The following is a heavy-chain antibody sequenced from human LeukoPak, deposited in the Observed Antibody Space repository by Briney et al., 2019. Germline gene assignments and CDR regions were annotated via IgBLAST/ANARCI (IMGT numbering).Heavy chain of an antibody. V-gene: IGHV3-7*01. CDR1: GFTFSRYW. CDR2: IKQDGSEK. CDR3: ARDRGLYSSGWYLDY. J-gene: IGHJ4*02. Sequence: PGGSLRLSCAASGFTFSRYWMSWVRQAPGKGLEWVANIKQDGSEKYYVDSVKGRFTISRDNAKNSLYLQMNSLRAEDTAVYYCARDRGLYSSGWYLDYWGQGTLVTVSS. D-gene: IGHD6-19*01.